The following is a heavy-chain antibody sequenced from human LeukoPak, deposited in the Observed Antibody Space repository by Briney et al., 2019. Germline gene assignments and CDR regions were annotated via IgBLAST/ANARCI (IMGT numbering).Heavy chain of an antibody. V-gene: IGHV3-23*01. CDR3: ASEIVVVPAAAYNWFDP. J-gene: IGHJ5*02. CDR2: ISGSGGST. D-gene: IGHD2-2*01. CDR1: GFTFSSYA. Sequence: GGSLRLSWAASGFTFSSYAMSWVRQAPGKGLEWVSAISGSGGSTYYADSVKGRFTISRDNSKNTLYLQMNSLRAEDTAVYYCASEIVVVPAAAYNWFDPWGQGTLVTVSS.